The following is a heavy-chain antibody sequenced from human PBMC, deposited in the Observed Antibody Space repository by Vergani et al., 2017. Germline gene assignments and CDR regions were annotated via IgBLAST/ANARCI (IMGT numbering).Heavy chain of an antibody. Sequence: QVQLQESGPGLVKPSETLSLTCTVSGGSISSYYWSWIRQPPGKGLEWIGEINHSGSTNYNPSLKSRVTISVDTSKNQFSLKLSSVTAADTAVYYCARGKQWLVRRLGQDYWGQGTLVTVSS. CDR1: GGSISSYY. CDR3: ARGKQWLVRRLGQDY. V-gene: IGHV4-34*01. J-gene: IGHJ4*02. CDR2: INHSGST. D-gene: IGHD6-19*01.